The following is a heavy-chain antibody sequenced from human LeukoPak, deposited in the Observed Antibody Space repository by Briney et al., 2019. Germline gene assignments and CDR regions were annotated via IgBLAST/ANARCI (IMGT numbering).Heavy chain of an antibody. CDR3: ARGGDCTNGVCSEIRKYNWFDP. J-gene: IGHJ5*02. V-gene: IGHV1-2*02. D-gene: IGHD2-8*01. CDR1: GYTFTGYY. Sequence: ASVKVSCKASGYTFTGYYMHWVRQAPGQGLEWMGWINPNSGGTNYAQKFQGRVTMTRDTSISTAYMELSRLRSDDTAVYYCARGGDCTNGVCSEIRKYNWFDPWGQGTLVTVSS. CDR2: INPNSGGT.